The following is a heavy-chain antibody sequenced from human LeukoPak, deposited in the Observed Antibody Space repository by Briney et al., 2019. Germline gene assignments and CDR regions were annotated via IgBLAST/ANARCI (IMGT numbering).Heavy chain of an antibody. CDR3: ARQMSYDFWSGYPSYYYYGMDV. J-gene: IGHJ6*02. D-gene: IGHD3-3*01. V-gene: IGHV4-59*08. CDR1: GGSISSYY. Sequence: SETLSLTCTVSGGSISSYYWSWIRQPPGKGLEWIGYIYYSGSTNYNPSLKSRVTISVDTSKNQFSLKLSSVTAADTAVYYCARQMSYDFWSGYPSYYYYGMDVWGQGTTVTVSS. CDR2: IYYSGST.